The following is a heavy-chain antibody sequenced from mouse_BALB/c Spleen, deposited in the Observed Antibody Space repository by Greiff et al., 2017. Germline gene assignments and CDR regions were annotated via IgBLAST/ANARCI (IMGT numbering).Heavy chain of an antibody. Sequence: DVKLQESGGGLVKPGGSLKLSCAASGFTFSSYAMSWVRQTPEKRLEWVASISSGGSTYYPDSVKGRFTISRDNARNILYLQMSSLRSEDTAMYYCARAGGNHYFDYWGQGTTLTVSS. D-gene: IGHD2-1*01. V-gene: IGHV5-6-5*01. CDR2: ISSGGST. CDR1: GFTFSSYA. CDR3: ARAGGNHYFDY. J-gene: IGHJ2*01.